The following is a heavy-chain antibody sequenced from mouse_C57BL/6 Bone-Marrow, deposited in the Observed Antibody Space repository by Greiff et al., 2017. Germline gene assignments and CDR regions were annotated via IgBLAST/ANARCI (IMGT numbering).Heavy chain of an antibody. CDR3: ARSAGSSYTWLAY. D-gene: IGHD1-1*01. J-gene: IGHJ3*01. Sequence: DVKLVESGGGLVQPGGSLKLSCAASGFTFSDYYMYWVRQTPEKRLEWVAYISNGGGSTYYPDTVKGRFTISRDNAKNTLYLQMSRLKSEDTAMYYCARSAGSSYTWLAYWGQGTLVTVSA. V-gene: IGHV5-12*01. CDR1: GFTFSDYY. CDR2: ISNGGGST.